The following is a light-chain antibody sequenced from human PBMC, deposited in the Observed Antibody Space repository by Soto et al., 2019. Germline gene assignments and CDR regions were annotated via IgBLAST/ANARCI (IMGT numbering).Light chain of an antibody. CDR3: QQYVHWPTGT. CDR2: DTS. J-gene: IGKJ1*01. CDR1: QSVSSN. V-gene: IGKV3-15*01. Sequence: EIVMTHSPATLSVSPGARSTLSCRASQSVSSNLALYQQKPGQAPRLLIYDTSTRAAGIAARFSGSGSGTEFTLTISSLKSEDFAVYYCQQYVHWPTGTFGHGTKVDIK.